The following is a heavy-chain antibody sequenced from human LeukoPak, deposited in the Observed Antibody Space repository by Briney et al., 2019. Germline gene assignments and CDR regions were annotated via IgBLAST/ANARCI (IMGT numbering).Heavy chain of an antibody. Sequence: PGGSLRLSCAASGFTFTSYDMHWVRQAPGKGLEWVAGISFDGSKKYYADSVKGRLTISRDNSKNTMYLQMNNLRDEDTAVYHCAKDGGSYDLDYWGQGTLVPVSS. CDR2: ISFDGSKK. V-gene: IGHV3-30-3*01. CDR3: AKDGGSYDLDY. J-gene: IGHJ4*02. CDR1: GFTFTSYD. D-gene: IGHD1-26*01.